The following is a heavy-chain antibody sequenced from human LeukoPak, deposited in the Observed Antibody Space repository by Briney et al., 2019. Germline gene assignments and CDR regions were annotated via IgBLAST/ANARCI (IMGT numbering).Heavy chain of an antibody. J-gene: IGHJ4*02. CDR2: IYHSGST. D-gene: IGHD6-13*01. CDR3: ARDRQPYSSSWYYFDY. CDR1: GYSISSGYY. Sequence: SETLSLTCTVSGYSISSGYYWGWIRQPPGKGLEWIGSIYHSGSTYYNPSLKSRVTMSVDTSKNQFSLKLSSVTAADTAVYYCARDRQPYSSSWYYFDYWGQGTLVTVSS. V-gene: IGHV4-38-2*02.